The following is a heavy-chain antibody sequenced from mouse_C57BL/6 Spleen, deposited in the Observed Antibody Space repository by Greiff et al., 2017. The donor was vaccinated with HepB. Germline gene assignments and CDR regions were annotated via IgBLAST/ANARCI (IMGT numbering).Heavy chain of an antibody. D-gene: IGHD1-1*01. CDR1: GYAFTNYL. J-gene: IGHJ3*01. Sequence: QVQLQQSGAELVRPGTSVKVSCKASGYAFTNYLTEWVKQRPGQGLEWIGVINPGSGGTNYNEKFKGKATLTADKSSSTAYMQLSSLTSEDSAVYFCATYYGSSPLAYWGQGTLVTVSA. CDR2: INPGSGGT. CDR3: ATYYGSSPLAY. V-gene: IGHV1-54*01.